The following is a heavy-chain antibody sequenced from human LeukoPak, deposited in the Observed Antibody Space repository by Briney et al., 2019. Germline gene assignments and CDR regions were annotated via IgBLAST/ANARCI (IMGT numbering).Heavy chain of an antibody. CDR2: IIPILGIA. V-gene: IGHV1-69*04. D-gene: IGHD3-22*01. J-gene: IGHJ4*02. Sequence: ASVRVSCKASGGTFSSYAISWVRQAPGQGLEWTGRIIPILGIANYAQKFQGRVTITADKSKSTAYMELSSLRSEDTAVYYCASRGSYDSSGYYDYWGQGTLVTVSS. CDR3: ASRGSYDSSGYYDY. CDR1: GGTFSSYA.